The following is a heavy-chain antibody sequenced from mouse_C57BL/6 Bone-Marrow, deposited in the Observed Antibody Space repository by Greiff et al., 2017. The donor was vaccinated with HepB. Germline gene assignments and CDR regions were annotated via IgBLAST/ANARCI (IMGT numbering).Heavy chain of an antibody. D-gene: IGHD2-4*01. Sequence: QVQLQQPGAELVKPGASVKLSCKASGYTFTSYWMHWVKQRPGQGLEWIGMIHPNSGSTNYNEKFKSKATLTVDKSSSTAYMQLSSLTSEDSAVYYCASPYDSWYFDVWGTGTTVTVSS. V-gene: IGHV1-64*01. J-gene: IGHJ1*03. CDR3: ASPYDSWYFDV. CDR1: GYTFTSYW. CDR2: IHPNSGST.